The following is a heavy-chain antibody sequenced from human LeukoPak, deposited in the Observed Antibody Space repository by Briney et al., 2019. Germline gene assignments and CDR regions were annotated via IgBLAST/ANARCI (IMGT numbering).Heavy chain of an antibody. CDR2: IRYDGSVK. CDR1: GFTFSNYG. J-gene: IGHJ5*02. D-gene: IGHD7-27*01. CDR3: AKTNTELGKNWFDP. V-gene: IGHV3-30*02. Sequence: GGSLRLSCAASGFTFSNYGMHWVRQAPGKGLEWVAFIRYDGSVKTYADSVKGRFTISRDNSKNTLYLQMNSLRVQDTALYYCAKTNTELGKNWFDPWGQGTLVTVSS.